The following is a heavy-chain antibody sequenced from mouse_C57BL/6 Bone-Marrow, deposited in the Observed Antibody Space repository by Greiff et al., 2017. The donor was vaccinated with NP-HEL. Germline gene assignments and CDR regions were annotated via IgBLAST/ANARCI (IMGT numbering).Heavy chain of an antibody. Sequence: VQLQESGAELAKPGASVKLSCKASGYTFTSYWMHWVKQRPGEGLEWIGYINPSSGYTKYNQKFKDKATLTADKSSSTAYMQLSSLTYEDSAVYYCAALITTAYYFDYWGQGTTLTVSS. CDR2: INPSSGYT. CDR3: AALITTAYYFDY. CDR1: GYTFTSYW. D-gene: IGHD1-1*01. J-gene: IGHJ2*01. V-gene: IGHV1-7*01.